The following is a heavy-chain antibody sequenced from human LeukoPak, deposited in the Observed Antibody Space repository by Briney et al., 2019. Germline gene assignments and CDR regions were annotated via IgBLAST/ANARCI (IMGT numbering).Heavy chain of an antibody. V-gene: IGHV3-23*01. J-gene: IGHJ4*02. Sequence: GGSLRLSCAGSGFTFSSYAMSWVRQAPGKGLEWVSAISGSGGSTYYADSVKGRFTISRDNSKNTLYLQMNSLRAEDTAVYYCAKLPTIVLVITLFDYWGQGTLVTVSS. D-gene: IGHD3-22*01. CDR2: ISGSGGST. CDR3: AKLPTIVLVITLFDY. CDR1: GFTFSSYA.